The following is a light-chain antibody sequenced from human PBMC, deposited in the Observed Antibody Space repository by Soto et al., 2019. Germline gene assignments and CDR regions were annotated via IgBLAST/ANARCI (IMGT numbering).Light chain of an antibody. CDR2: DNN. Sequence: QSVLTQPPSVSAAPGQKVTISCSGSSSNIGKSYVTWYQQLPGKAPKLLIYDNNKRPSGIPDRFSGSKSGTSGTLGITGLQTGDEADYYCGSWDTSLGAGVFGGVTKLTVL. J-gene: IGLJ2*01. CDR1: SSNIGKSY. V-gene: IGLV1-51*01. CDR3: GSWDTSLGAGV.